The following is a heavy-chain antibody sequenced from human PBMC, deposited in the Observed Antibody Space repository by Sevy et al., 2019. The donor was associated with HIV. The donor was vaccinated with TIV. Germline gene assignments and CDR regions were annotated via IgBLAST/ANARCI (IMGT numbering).Heavy chain of an antibody. J-gene: IGHJ4*02. V-gene: IGHV3-33*01. CDR3: ARDIEGYCSGGSCYGTNY. CDR1: GFTFSSYG. D-gene: IGHD2-15*01. CDR2: IWHDGSNK. Sequence: GESLKISCAASGFTFSSYGMHWVRQAPGKGLEWVAVIWHDGSNKYYADSVKGRFTISRDNSKNTLYLQMNSLRAEDTAVYYCARDIEGYCSGGSCYGTNYWGQGTLVTVSS.